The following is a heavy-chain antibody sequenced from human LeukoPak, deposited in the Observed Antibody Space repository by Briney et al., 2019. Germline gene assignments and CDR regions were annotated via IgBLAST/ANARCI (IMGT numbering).Heavy chain of an antibody. CDR1: GFIFGDYA. Sequence: SLRLSCTASGFIFGDYAMSWFRQAPGKGLEWVGFIRSKAYGGTTEYAPSVKGRFTISRDDSKSIAYVQMNSLKTEDTAVYYCTRAVYGDSPKDYWGQGTLVTVSS. CDR2: IRSKAYGGTT. V-gene: IGHV3-49*03. CDR3: TRAVYGDSPKDY. D-gene: IGHD4-17*01. J-gene: IGHJ4*02.